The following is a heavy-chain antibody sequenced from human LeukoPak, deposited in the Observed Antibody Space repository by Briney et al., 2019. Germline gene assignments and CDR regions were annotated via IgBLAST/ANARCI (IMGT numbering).Heavy chain of an antibody. J-gene: IGHJ4*02. CDR2: ISYDGSNK. CDR1: GFTFSNYG. V-gene: IGHV3-30*19. CDR3: ARLLVPWVDDSSGYYY. Sequence: TGGSLRLSCAASGFTFSNYGMHWVRQAPGKGLEWVAVISYDGSNKYYADSVKGRFTISRDNSKNTLYLQMNSLRAEDTAVYYCARLLVPWVDDSSGYYYWGQGTLVTVSS. D-gene: IGHD3-22*01.